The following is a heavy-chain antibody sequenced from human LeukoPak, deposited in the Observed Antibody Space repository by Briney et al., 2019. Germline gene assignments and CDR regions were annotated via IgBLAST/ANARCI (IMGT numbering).Heavy chain of an antibody. CDR1: GITFSSYS. CDR3: TRDPRHFDS. Sequence: SGGSLRLSRVASGITFSSYSMNWVRQAPGKGLEWVSYISSFSGTINYADSVKGRFTISRDNAKNSLYLQMSSLRVEDTAVYYCTRDPRHFDSCGQGTLVTVSS. V-gene: IGHV3-48*04. J-gene: IGHJ5*01. CDR2: ISSFSGTI. D-gene: IGHD6-6*01.